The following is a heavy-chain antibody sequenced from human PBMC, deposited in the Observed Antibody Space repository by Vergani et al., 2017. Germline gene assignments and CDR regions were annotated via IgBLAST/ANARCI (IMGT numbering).Heavy chain of an antibody. CDR3: AKESRVQWWLVLNPV. CDR2: IYYSGST. J-gene: IGHJ4*02. CDR1: GGSISSGGYY. Sequence: QVQLQESGPGLVKPSQTLSLTCTVSGGSISSGGYYWSWIRQHPGKGLEWIGYIYYSGSTYYNPSLKSRVTISVDTSKNQFSLKLSSVTAEDTAVYYCAKESRVQWWLVLNPVWGQGTLVTVSS. D-gene: IGHD6-19*01. V-gene: IGHV4-31*03.